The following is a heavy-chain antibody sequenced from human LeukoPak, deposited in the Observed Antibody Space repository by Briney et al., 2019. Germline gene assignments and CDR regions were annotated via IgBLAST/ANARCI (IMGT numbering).Heavy chain of an antibody. CDR1: GNTFTSYC. CDR2: MNPNSGNT. J-gene: IGHJ6*03. Sequence: ASVRVSCKASGNTFTSYCIKWVRQATGQGLEWMGWMNPNSGNTAYAQKFEGRVTMTRDTSISTAYMEVSSLRSEDTAVYYCARGPATNRDYCTDVWGKGTTVTVSS. V-gene: IGHV1-8*01. D-gene: IGHD1-14*01. CDR3: ARGPATNRDYCTDV.